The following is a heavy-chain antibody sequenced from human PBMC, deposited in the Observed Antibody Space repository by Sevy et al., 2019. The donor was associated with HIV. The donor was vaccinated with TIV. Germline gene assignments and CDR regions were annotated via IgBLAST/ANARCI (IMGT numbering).Heavy chain of an antibody. V-gene: IGHV2-70*04. CDR2: IDWDDDK. D-gene: IGHD6-19*01. CDR1: GFSLSTSGMR. CDR3: ASRGRAGFDY. Sequence: SGPTLVNPTQTLTLTCTFSGFSLSTSGMRVSWIRQPPGKALEWLARIDWDDDKFYSTSLKTRLTISKNTSKNQVVLTRTNMDPVDTATYYCASRGRAGFDYWGQGTLVTVSS. J-gene: IGHJ4*02.